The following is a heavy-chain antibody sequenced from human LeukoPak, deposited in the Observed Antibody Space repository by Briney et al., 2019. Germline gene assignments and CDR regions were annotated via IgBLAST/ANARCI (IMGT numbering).Heavy chain of an antibody. CDR1: GFTFSSYA. CDR2: ISGNGVST. CDR3: VGDGRDGYNIYFHH. J-gene: IGHJ1*01. D-gene: IGHD5-24*01. V-gene: IGHV3-64D*06. Sequence: GGSLRLSCSASGFTFSSYAMHWVRQAPGRGLQYVSVISGNGVSTSYADSVKGRFTISRDNSKNTMYLQMTSLRAEDTAVYYCVGDGRDGYNIYFHHWGQGTLVTVSS.